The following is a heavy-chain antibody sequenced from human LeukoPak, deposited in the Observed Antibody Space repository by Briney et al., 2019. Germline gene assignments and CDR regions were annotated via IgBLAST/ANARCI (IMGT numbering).Heavy chain of an antibody. CDR2: IYYSGST. CDR3: ARGPGHSFKY. V-gene: IGHV4-59*12. CDR1: GGSISSYH. Sequence: SETLSLTCTVPGGSISSYHWSWIRQPPGKGLEWIGNIYYSGSTNYNPSLKSRVTVSVDISADMSTTRVSLNLKSVTAADMAIYYCARGPGHSFKYWGQGTRVTVSS. J-gene: IGHJ4*02. D-gene: IGHD1-1*01.